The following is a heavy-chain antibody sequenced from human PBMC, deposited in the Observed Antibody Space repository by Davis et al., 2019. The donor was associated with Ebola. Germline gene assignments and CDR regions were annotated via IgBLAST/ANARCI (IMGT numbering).Heavy chain of an antibody. V-gene: IGHV4-34*01. D-gene: IGHD6-13*01. CDR3: ARVEYSSSWKNNWFDP. J-gene: IGHJ5*02. CDR1: GGSFSGYY. CDR2: IYYSGST. Sequence: MPSETLSLTCAVYGGSFSGYYWSWIRQPPGKGLEWIGYIYYSGSTNYNPSLKSRVTISVDTSKNQFSLKLSSVTAADTAVYYCARVEYSSSWKNNWFDPWGQGTLVTVSS.